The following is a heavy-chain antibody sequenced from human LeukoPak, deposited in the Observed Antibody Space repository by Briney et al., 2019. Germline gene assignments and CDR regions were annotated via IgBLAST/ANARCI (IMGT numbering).Heavy chain of an antibody. Sequence: GASVKVSCTASGYTFTGYYMHWVRQAPGQGLEWMGWINPNSGGTNYAQKFQGRVTMTRDTSISTAYMELSRLRSDDTAVYYCARPMVRGAYDAFDIWGQGTMVTVSS. CDR3: ARPMVRGAYDAFDI. D-gene: IGHD3-10*01. CDR1: GYTFTGYY. CDR2: INPNSGGT. J-gene: IGHJ3*02. V-gene: IGHV1-2*02.